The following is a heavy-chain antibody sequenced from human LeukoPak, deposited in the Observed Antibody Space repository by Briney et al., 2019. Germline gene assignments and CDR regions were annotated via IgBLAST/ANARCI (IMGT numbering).Heavy chain of an antibody. J-gene: IGHJ4*02. CDR3: AREIHSSSSDYFDY. V-gene: IGHV3-33*01. CDR2: IWYDGSNK. CDR1: GFTFSSYG. Sequence: GGSLRLSCAASGFTFSSYGMRWVRQAPGKGLEWVAVIWYDGSNKYYADSAKGRFTISRDNSKNTLYLQMNSLRAEDTAVYYCAREIHSSSSDYFDYWGQGTLVTVSS. D-gene: IGHD6-6*01.